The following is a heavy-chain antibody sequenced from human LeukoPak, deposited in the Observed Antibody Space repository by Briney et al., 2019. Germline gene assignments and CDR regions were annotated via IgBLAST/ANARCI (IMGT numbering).Heavy chain of an antibody. D-gene: IGHD6-13*01. CDR1: GFTFSSYS. J-gene: IGHJ6*03. Sequence: PGGSLRLSCAASGFTFSSYSMNWVRQAPGKGLEWVSYISSSSSTIYYADSVKGRFTISRDNAKNSLYLQMNSLRAEDTAVYYCARVKQQLDPPDYYYYMDVWGKGTTVTVSS. V-gene: IGHV3-48*04. CDR2: ISSSSSTI. CDR3: ARVKQQLDPPDYYYYMDV.